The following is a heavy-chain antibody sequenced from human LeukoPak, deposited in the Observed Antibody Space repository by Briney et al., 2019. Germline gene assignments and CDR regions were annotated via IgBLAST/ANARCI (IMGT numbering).Heavy chain of an antibody. Sequence: PSESLSLTCAVYGVSFSGYYWSWIRQAPGKGLEWIGEINHSGGTNYNPSFKSRGTISVDTSKNQFSLKLSSVAAADTAVYYCARGITIFGVVIIRSGAYMDVWGKGTTVTVSS. D-gene: IGHD3-3*01. CDR2: INHSGGT. V-gene: IGHV4-34*01. J-gene: IGHJ6*03. CDR1: GVSFSGYY. CDR3: ARGITIFGVVIIRSGAYMDV.